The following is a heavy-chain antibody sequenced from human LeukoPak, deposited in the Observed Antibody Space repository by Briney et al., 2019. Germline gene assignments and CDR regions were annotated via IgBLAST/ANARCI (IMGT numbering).Heavy chain of an antibody. CDR1: GDSVSRNSGA. CDR2: TYYRSKWYN. CDR3: AMGDIPLET. V-gene: IGHV6-1*01. J-gene: IGHJ4*02. Sequence: SQTLSLTCAISGDSVSRNSGAWNWIRQSPSRGLEWLGRTYYRSKWYNNYAVSVKSRITINPDTSKNQFSLQLNSVTPEDTAVYYCAMGDIPLETWGQGILVTVSP. D-gene: IGHD2-2*02.